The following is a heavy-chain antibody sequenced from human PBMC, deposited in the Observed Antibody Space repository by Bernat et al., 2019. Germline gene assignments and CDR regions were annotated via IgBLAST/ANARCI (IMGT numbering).Heavy chain of an antibody. Sequence: QVQLVESGGGVVQPGRSLRLSCAASGFTFSSYGMHWVRQAPGKGLEWVAVIWYDGSNKYYADSVKGRFTISRDNSKNTLYLQMNSLRAEDTAVYYCARDPQLTSSNFDDWGQGTLVTVSS. J-gene: IGHJ4*02. V-gene: IGHV3-33*01. CDR1: GFTFSSYG. CDR3: ARDPQLTSSNFDD. D-gene: IGHD2-2*01. CDR2: IWYDGSNK.